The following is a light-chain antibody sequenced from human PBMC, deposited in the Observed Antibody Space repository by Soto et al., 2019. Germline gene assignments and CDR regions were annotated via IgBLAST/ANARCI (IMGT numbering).Light chain of an antibody. V-gene: IGKV1-16*01. CDR1: QVINNY. J-gene: IGKJ1*01. CDR2: TTS. CDR3: QQYNTYST. Sequence: DIQMTQSPASLSASVGDRVTISCRASQVINNYLAWFQQKPGKAPRSLMFTTSNLQRGVPSRFNGSGYGTEFTLTISSLQPDDFATYYCQQYNTYSTFGQGTKVDIK.